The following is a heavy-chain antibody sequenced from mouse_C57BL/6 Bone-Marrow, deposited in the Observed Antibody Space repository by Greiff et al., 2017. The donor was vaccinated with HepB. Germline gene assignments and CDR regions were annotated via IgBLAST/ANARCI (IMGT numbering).Heavy chain of an antibody. CDR3: ARFFYGAY. D-gene: IGHD2-1*01. CDR1: GYAFSSSW. J-gene: IGHJ3*01. CDR2: IYPGDGDT. Sequence: VQLQQSGPELVKPGASVKISCKASGYAFSSSWMNWVKQRPGKGLEWIGRIYPGDGDTNYNGKFKGKATLTADKSSSTAYMQLSSLTAEDSAVYFCARFFYGAYWGQGTLGTVSA. V-gene: IGHV1-82*01.